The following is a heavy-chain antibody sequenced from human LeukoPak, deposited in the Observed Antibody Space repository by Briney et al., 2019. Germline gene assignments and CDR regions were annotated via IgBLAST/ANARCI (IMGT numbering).Heavy chain of an antibody. CDR3: ARSGSAINWFDP. J-gene: IGHJ5*02. D-gene: IGHD3-10*01. V-gene: IGHV1-2*02. CDR1: GYTFTVYY. Sequence: EASVKVSCTASGYTFTVYYMHWVRQAPGQGLEGMGWINPNSGGTNYAQKFQGRVTMTRDTSISTAYMELSRLRSDDTAVYYCARSGSAINWFDPWGQGTLVTVSS. CDR2: INPNSGGT.